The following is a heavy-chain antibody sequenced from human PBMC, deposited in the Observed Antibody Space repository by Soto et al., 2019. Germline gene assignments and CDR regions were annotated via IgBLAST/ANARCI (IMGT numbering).Heavy chain of an antibody. Sequence: QVQLVQSGAEVKTPGSSVKVSCRASGGPFNSYAVSWVRQAPGQGLEWMGGIDPIFGTANYAQKFQDRVTITAEESTGTDYVELTRLRSEDTAMYCCARDRGSCNVDDWQRYWFDPWGQGNLVTVSS. CDR1: GGPFNSYA. V-gene: IGHV1-69*12. CDR2: IDPIFGTA. J-gene: IGHJ5*02. D-gene: IGHD5-12*01. CDR3: ARDRGSCNVDDWQRYWFDP.